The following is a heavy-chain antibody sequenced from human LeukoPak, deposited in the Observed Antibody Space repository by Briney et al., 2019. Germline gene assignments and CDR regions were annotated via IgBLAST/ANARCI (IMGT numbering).Heavy chain of an antibody. CDR2: IHHSENT. CDR1: GYSISSGHY. J-gene: IGHJ4*02. CDR3: ARDLRYYFDSSGYFYLGFDY. D-gene: IGHD3-22*01. V-gene: IGHV4-38-2*02. Sequence: SETLSLTCAVSGYSISSGHYWAWVRQPPGKGLEWIGSIHHSENTYYNPSLKSRVSISVDTSKNQFSLKLTSMTAADTAVYYCARDLRYYFDSSGYFYLGFDYWGQGTLVTVSS.